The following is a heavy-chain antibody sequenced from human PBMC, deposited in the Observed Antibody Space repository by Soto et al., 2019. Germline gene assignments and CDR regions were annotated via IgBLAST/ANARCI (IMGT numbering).Heavy chain of an antibody. CDR2: IYSGGST. CDR3: ARESNGYSSSWYYYYGMDV. CDR1: GFTVSSNY. V-gene: IGHV3-53*01. J-gene: IGHJ6*02. Sequence: GGSLRLSCAASGFTVSSNYMSWVRQAPGKGLEWVSVIYSGGSTYYADSVKGRFTISRDNSKNTLYLQMNSLRAEDTAVYYCARESNGYSSSWYYYYGMDVWGQGTTVTVSS. D-gene: IGHD6-13*01.